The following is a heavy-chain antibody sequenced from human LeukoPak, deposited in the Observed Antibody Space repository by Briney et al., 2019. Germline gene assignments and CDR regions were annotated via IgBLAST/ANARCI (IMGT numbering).Heavy chain of an antibody. CDR2: ISGSGGTT. J-gene: IGHJ5*02. D-gene: IGHD2-2*01. V-gene: IGHV3-23*01. Sequence: TGGSLRLSCAVSGFTFSSYAMSWVRQAPGKGLEWVSGISGSGGTTYYADCVKGRFTISRDNSKNTMYLQMNSLRVEDTAVYYCAGPTCLRGGYCSTNSWGQGTLVTVSS. CDR3: AGPTCLRGGYCSTNS. CDR1: GFTFSSYA.